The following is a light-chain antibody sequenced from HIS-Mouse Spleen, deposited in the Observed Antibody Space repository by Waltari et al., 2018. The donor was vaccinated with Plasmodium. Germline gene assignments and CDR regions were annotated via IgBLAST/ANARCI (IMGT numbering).Light chain of an antibody. CDR3: QSADSSGTPNWV. CDR2: KDS. V-gene: IGLV3-25*03. Sequence: SYELTQPPSVSVSPGQTARITCSGDALPKQYAYWYQQKTGQAPVPVIYKDSERPSGIPERFSGSSSGTTVTLTISGVQAEDEADYYCQSADSSGTPNWVFGGGTKLTVL. J-gene: IGLJ3*02. CDR1: ALPKQY.